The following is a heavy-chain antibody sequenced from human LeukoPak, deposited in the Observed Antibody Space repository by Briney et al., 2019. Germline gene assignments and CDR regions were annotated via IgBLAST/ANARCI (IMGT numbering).Heavy chain of an antibody. J-gene: IGHJ5*02. CDR1: GYTFNNYG. Sequence: ASVKVSCKASGYTFNNYGISWVRQAPGQGLEWMGWISAYNGNTNYAQKLQGRVTMTTDTSTSTAYMELRSLRSDDTAVYYCAREVVPAAKGGGWFDPWGQGTLVTVSS. V-gene: IGHV1-18*01. D-gene: IGHD2-2*01. CDR3: AREVVPAAKGGGWFDP. CDR2: ISAYNGNT.